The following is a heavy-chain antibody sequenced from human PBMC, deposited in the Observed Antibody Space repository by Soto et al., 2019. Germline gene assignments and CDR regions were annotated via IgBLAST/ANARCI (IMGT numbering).Heavy chain of an antibody. CDR3: VGGGYCSGGSCYYGSDYYYGMDV. J-gene: IGHJ6*02. V-gene: IGHV3-64D*08. D-gene: IGHD2-15*01. CDR1: GFTFSSYA. Sequence: PGGSLRLSCSASGFTFSSYAMHWVRQAPGKGLEYVSAISSNGGSTYYADSVKGRFTISRDNSKNTLYLQMSSLRAEDTAVYYCVGGGYCSGGSCYYGSDYYYGMDVWGQGTTVTVSS. CDR2: ISSNGGST.